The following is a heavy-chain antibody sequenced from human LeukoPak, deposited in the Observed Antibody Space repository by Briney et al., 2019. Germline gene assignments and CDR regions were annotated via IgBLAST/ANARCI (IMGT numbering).Heavy chain of an antibody. CDR2: IYPGDSDT. CDR1: GYSFTTYW. J-gene: IGHJ4*02. Sequence: GESPKISCKGSGYSFTTYWIGWVRQMPGKGLEWMGIIYPGDSDTRYSPSFQGQVTISADKSISTAYLQWSSLKASDTAMYYCARARYYSGGNCYAEYWGQGTLVTVSS. V-gene: IGHV5-51*01. CDR3: ARARYYSGGNCYAEY. D-gene: IGHD2-15*01.